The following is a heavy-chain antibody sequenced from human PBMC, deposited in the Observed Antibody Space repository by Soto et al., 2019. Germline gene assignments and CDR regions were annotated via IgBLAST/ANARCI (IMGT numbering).Heavy chain of an antibody. CDR2: VKSKINGGTT. CDR1: GFTFRNAW. Sequence: GGSLRRSCVASGFTFRNAWMSGVPQAPGKGLEWVGRVKSKINGGTTDYAAPVKGRFTISRDDSKNTLYLQMNSLKTEDTAVYYCTTDADILIGLRGLGYWCQGT. CDR3: TTDADILIGLRGLGY. V-gene: IGHV3-15*01. D-gene: IGHD3-9*01. J-gene: IGHJ4*02.